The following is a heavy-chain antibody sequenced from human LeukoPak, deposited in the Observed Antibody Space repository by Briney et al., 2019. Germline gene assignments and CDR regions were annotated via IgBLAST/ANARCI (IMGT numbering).Heavy chain of an antibody. CDR1: GGSISSYY. D-gene: IGHD5-12*01. CDR2: IYYSGST. V-gene: IGHV4-59*08. J-gene: IGHJ4*02. Sequence: PSETLSLTCTVSGGSISSYYWSWIRQPPGKGLEWIGYIYYSGSTYYNPSLKSRVTISVDTSKKQFSLKLSSVTAADTAVYYCARQSQYSGYQAPDYWGQGTLVTVSS. CDR3: ARQSQYSGYQAPDY.